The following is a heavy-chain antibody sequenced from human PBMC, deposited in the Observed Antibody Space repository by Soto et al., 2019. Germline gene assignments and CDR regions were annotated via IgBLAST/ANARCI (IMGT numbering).Heavy chain of an antibody. J-gene: IGHJ6*02. Sequence: GESLKISCKGSGYSFTSYWISWVRQMPGKGLEWMGRIDPSDSYTNYSPSFQGHVTISADKSISTAYLQWSSLKASDTAMYYCARHPSSVYSNYGIYHYYYGMDVWGQGTTVTVSS. CDR3: ARHPSSVYSNYGIYHYYYGMDV. V-gene: IGHV5-10-1*01. D-gene: IGHD4-4*01. CDR2: IDPSDSYT. CDR1: GYSFTSYW.